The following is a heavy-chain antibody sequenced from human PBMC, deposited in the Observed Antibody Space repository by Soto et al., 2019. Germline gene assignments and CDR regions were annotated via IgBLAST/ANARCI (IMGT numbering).Heavy chain of an antibody. V-gene: IGHV4-30-4*01. J-gene: IGHJ4*02. D-gene: IGHD3-9*01. CDR2: IYYSGST. Sequence: SETLSLTCTVSGGSISSGDYYWSWIRQPPGKGLEWIGYIYYSGSTYYNPSLKSRVTISVDTSKNQFSLKLSSVTAADTAVYYCARVDILTGYYRRYFDYWGQGTLVTVYS. CDR3: ARVDILTGYYRRYFDY. CDR1: GGSISSGDYY.